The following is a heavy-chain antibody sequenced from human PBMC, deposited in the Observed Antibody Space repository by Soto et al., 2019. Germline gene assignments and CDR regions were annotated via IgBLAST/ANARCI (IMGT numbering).Heavy chain of an antibody. CDR1: GYTFTSYG. Sequence: ASVKVSCKASGYTFTSYGISWVRQAPGQGLEWMGWISAYNGNTNYAQKLQGRVTMTTGTSTSTAYMELRSLRSDDTAVYYCARGYCSSTSCYEVSDDAFDIWGQGTMVTVSS. J-gene: IGHJ3*02. D-gene: IGHD2-2*01. V-gene: IGHV1-18*01. CDR3: ARGYCSSTSCYEVSDDAFDI. CDR2: ISAYNGNT.